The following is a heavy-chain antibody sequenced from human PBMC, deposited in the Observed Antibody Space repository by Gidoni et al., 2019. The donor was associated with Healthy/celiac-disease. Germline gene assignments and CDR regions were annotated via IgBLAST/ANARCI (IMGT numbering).Heavy chain of an antibody. J-gene: IGHJ4*02. CDR2: ISSSSSYT. CDR3: ARDVGPPRWQWLVQNYFDY. D-gene: IGHD6-19*01. CDR1: GFTFSAYY. V-gene: IGHV3-11*06. Sequence: QVQLVESGGGLVKPGGALRLSCAASGFTFSAYYLSWIRQAPGKGLEWVSYISSSSSYTNYADSVKGRFTISRDNAKNSLYLQMNSLRAEDTAVYYCARDVGPPRWQWLVQNYFDYWGQGTLVTVSS.